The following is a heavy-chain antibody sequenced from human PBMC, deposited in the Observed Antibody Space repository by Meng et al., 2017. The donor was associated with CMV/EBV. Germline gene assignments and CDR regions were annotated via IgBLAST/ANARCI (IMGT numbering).Heavy chain of an antibody. CDR1: GDSVSSNSAA. D-gene: IGHD2-15*01. Sequence: VQLRRAGPGLVKPSQTLALTWSISGDSVSSNSAAWNWIRQSPSRGLEWLGRTYYRSKWYNDYAVSVKSRITINPDTSKNQFSLQLNSVTPEDTAVYYCARDKGMVELGSWFDPWGQGTLVTVSS. V-gene: IGHV6-1*01. CDR2: TYYRSKWYN. J-gene: IGHJ5*02. CDR3: ARDKGMVELGSWFDP.